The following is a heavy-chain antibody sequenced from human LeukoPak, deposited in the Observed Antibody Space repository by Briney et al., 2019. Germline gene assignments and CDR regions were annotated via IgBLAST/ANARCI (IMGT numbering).Heavy chain of an antibody. CDR2: IYYSGST. Sequence: PSETLALTCTVSGGSMSPYHWGWIRQPPGKGLEWTGYIYYSGSTNYNPSLNSRVTISVDTSKNQFSLRLSSVTAADTAIYYCARAVSGRFDYWGQGTLVTVSS. CDR1: GGSMSPYH. J-gene: IGHJ4*02. D-gene: IGHD6-19*01. CDR3: ARAVSGRFDY. V-gene: IGHV4-59*08.